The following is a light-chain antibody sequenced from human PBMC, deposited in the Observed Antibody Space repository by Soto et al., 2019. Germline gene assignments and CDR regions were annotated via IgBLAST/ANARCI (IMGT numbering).Light chain of an antibody. J-gene: IGLJ1*01. V-gene: IGLV2-11*01. Sequence: QSALTQPRSVSGSPGQSVTISCTGTNNDVGGYNYVSWYQQHPGKAPKVIIHDVTNRPSGVPNRFSGSKSGNTASLTISGLRAEDEADYYCSSYTSIHTYVFGTGTKVNVL. CDR3: SSYTSIHTYV. CDR2: DVT. CDR1: NNDVGGYNY.